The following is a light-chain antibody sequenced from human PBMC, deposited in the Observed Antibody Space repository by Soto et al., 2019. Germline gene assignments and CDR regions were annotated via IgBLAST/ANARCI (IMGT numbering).Light chain of an antibody. Sequence: EIVLTQSPGTLSLSPGERATLSCRASQSVSSSYLAWYQQTHGQAPRLLIYGASSRATGIPDRFSGSGSGTDFTLTISRLEPEDFAVYYCQQHGSSITFGPGTKVDIK. J-gene: IGKJ3*01. CDR3: QQHGSSIT. CDR2: GAS. CDR1: QSVSSSY. V-gene: IGKV3-20*01.